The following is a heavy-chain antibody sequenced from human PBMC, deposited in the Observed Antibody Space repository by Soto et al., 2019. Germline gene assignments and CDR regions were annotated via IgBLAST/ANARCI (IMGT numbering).Heavy chain of an antibody. CDR3: ARAQFYSGSGRYNNLMFDP. D-gene: IGHD3-10*01. CDR1: GGSIRSSSYY. V-gene: IGHV4-39*07. J-gene: IGHJ5*02. Sequence: SETLSLTCTVSGGSIRSSSYYWGWIRQPPVKGLEWIGSIYYSGSTYYNPSLNRRLSISVETSKNQFSLKLNSVTAADTAVYYCARAQFYSGSGRYNNLMFDPWGQGTQVTVSS. CDR2: IYYSGST.